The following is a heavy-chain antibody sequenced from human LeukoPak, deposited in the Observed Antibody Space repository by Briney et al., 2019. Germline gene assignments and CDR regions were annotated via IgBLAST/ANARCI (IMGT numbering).Heavy chain of an antibody. CDR2: IYHSGST. Sequence: SETLSLTCAVYGGSFSGYYWSWIRQPPGKGLEWIGEIYHSGSTNYNPSLKSRVTISVDKSKNQFSLKLSSVTAADTAVYYCARASSSSVDYWGQGTLVTVSS. V-gene: IGHV4-34*01. J-gene: IGHJ4*02. CDR3: ARASSSSVDY. D-gene: IGHD6-13*01. CDR1: GGSFSGYY.